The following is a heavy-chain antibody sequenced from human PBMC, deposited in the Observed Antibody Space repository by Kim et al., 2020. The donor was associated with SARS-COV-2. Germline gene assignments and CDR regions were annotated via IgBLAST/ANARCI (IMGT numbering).Heavy chain of an antibody. D-gene: IGHD2-2*01. CDR3: AKEFTTETSYYFDY. Sequence: GGSLRLSCAASGFTFDDYTMHWVRQAPGKGLEWVSLISWDGGSTYYADSVKGRFTISRDNSKNSLYLQMNSLRTEDTALYYCAKEFTTETSYYFDYWGQGTLVTVSS. CDR2: ISWDGGST. CDR1: GFTFDDYT. V-gene: IGHV3-43*01. J-gene: IGHJ4*02.